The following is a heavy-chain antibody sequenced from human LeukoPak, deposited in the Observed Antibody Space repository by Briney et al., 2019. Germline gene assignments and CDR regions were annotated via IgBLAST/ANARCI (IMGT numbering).Heavy chain of an antibody. Sequence: ASVKVSCKASGYTFTGYYMHWVRQAPGQGLEWMGWINPNSGGTNYAQKFQGRVTMTRDTSISTAYMELSRLRSDDTAVYYCARDRDIALAGVAFDIWGQGTMVTVSS. J-gene: IGHJ3*02. V-gene: IGHV1-2*02. CDR3: ARDRDIALAGVAFDI. CDR1: GYTFTGYY. CDR2: INPNSGGT. D-gene: IGHD6-19*01.